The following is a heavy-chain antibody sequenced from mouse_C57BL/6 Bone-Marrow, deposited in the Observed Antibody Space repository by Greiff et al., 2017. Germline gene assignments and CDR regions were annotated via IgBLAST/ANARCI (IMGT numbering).Heavy chain of an antibody. CDR1: GYTFTSYW. CDR2: IYPGNSDT. CDR3: TKRGYYVPSWFAY. Sequence: VQLQQSGTVLARPGASVKMSCKTSGYTFTSYWMYWVKQRPGQGLEWIGAIYPGNSDTSYNQKFKGTAKLTAVTSARTAYMELSSLTNEDSAVYNCTKRGYYVPSWFAYWGQGTLVTVSA. J-gene: IGHJ3*01. D-gene: IGHD2-3*01. V-gene: IGHV1-5*01.